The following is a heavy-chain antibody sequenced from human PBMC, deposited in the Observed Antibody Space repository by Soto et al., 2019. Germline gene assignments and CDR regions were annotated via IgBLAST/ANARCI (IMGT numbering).Heavy chain of an antibody. CDR3: ASKGYYDSSSYHCDYYYCGKDV. CDR2: INPSGGST. Sequence: ASVKVSCKASGYTFTSYYMHWVRQAPGQGLEWMGIINPSGGSTSYAQKFQGRVTMTRDTSTSTVYMELSSLRSEDTAVYSCASKGYYDSSSYHCDYYYCGKDVWGQGTTVTVSS. J-gene: IGHJ6*02. V-gene: IGHV1-46*01. CDR1: GYTFTSYY. D-gene: IGHD3-22*01.